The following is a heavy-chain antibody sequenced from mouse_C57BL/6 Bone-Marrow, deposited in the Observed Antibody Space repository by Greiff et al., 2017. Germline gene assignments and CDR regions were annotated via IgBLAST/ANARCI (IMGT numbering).Heavy chain of an antibody. CDR1: GYSFTSYY. J-gene: IGHJ1*03. CDR2: IYPGSGNT. V-gene: IGHV1-66*01. Sequence: VQLQESGPELVKPGASVKISCKASGYSFTSYYIHWVKQRPGQGLEWIGWIYPGSGNTKYNEKFKGKATLTADTSSSTAYMQLSGLTSEDCAVYDGEGYDACYWDVDVWGTGTTVTVSS. CDR3: EGYDACYWDVDV. D-gene: IGHD3-1*01.